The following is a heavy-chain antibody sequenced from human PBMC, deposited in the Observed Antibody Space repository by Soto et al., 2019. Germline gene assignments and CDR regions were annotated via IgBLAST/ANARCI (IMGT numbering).Heavy chain of an antibody. V-gene: IGHV3-9*01. J-gene: IGHJ5*02. CDR3: AKDRRGSGSYLVGGSNWFDH. D-gene: IGHD1-26*01. CDR2: ISWNSGSI. Sequence: EVQLVESGGGLVQPGRSLRLSCAASGFTFDDYAMHWVRQAPGKGLEWVSGISWNSGSIGYADSVKGRFTISRDNAKNSLYLQMNSLRAEDTALYYCAKDRRGSGSYLVGGSNWFDHWGQGTLVTVSS. CDR1: GFTFDDYA.